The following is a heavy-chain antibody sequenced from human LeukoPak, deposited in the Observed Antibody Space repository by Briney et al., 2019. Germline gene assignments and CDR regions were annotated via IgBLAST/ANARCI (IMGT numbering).Heavy chain of an antibody. J-gene: IGHJ4*02. CDR2: IYPGDSDT. D-gene: IGHD4-17*01. CDR1: GYSFTNYW. CDR3: ARRPYGDPFSFDN. Sequence: GESLKISCKSSGYSFTNYWIGWVRQMPGKGLEWMGIIYPGDSDTRYSPSFRGQVTISADESISTAYLQWSSLEASDTAMYYCARRPYGDPFSFDNWGQGTLVTVSS. V-gene: IGHV5-51*01.